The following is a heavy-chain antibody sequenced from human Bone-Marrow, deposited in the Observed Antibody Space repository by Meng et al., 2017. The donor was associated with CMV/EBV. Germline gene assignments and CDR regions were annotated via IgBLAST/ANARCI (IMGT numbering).Heavy chain of an antibody. CDR2: INHSGST. J-gene: IGHJ4*02. Sequence: SQTLSLTCAVYGGSFSGYYWSWIRQPPGKGLEWIGEINHSGSTNYNPSLKSRVTISVDTSKNQFSLKLGSVTAADTAVYYCARAGGYIEIAARPPDYWGQGTLVTVSS. CDR3: ARAGGYIEIAARPPDY. D-gene: IGHD6-6*01. V-gene: IGHV4-34*01. CDR1: GGSFSGYY.